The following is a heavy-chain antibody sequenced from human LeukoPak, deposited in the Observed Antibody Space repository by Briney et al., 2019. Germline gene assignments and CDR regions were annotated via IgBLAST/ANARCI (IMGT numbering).Heavy chain of an antibody. D-gene: IGHD3-22*01. J-gene: IGHJ4*02. V-gene: IGHV4-59*08. CDR2: IHDSGRT. CDR3: ARRGYYDTGAYPRPYYCDY. CDR1: GGSIGTYY. Sequence: SETMFPTWTVSGGSIGTYYWSWLRQPPRKGLGWIGYIHDSGRTKYNPSLKSQVTISVDKSKRQASLKRSSVNAADTAVYYCARRGYYDTGAYPRPYYCDYCGQGALLTVSS.